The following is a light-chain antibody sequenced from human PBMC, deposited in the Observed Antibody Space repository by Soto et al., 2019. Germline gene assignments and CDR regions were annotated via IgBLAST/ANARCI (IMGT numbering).Light chain of an antibody. CDR2: AAS. CDR1: QGISSY. J-gene: IGKJ4*01. CDR3: QQYYSYPLT. Sequence: AIRMTQSPSSFSASTGDRVTITCRASQGISSYLALYQQKPGKAPKHLIYAASTLQSGVPSRFSGSRPGTDFPLTISCLQTEDLATYFCQQYYSYPLTFGGGNKVEIK. V-gene: IGKV1-8*01.